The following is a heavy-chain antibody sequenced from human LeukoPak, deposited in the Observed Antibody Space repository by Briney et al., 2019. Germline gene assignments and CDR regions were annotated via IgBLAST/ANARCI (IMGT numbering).Heavy chain of an antibody. J-gene: IGHJ4*02. CDR3: ASGVDYYGSGSYYNVYES. CDR2: ISSSSSYI. V-gene: IGHV3-21*01. D-gene: IGHD3-10*01. CDR1: GFTFSSYS. Sequence: GGSLRLSCAASGFTFSSYSMNWVRQAPGQGLEWVSSISSSSSYIYYADSLKGRFTIYRDNTKNSLYPQMNSLRAEDTAVYYCASGVDYYGSGSYYNVYESWGQGTLVTVSS.